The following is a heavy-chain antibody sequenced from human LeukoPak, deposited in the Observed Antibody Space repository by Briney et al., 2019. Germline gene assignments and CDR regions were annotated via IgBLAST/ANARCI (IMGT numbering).Heavy chain of an antibody. D-gene: IGHD3-22*01. CDR1: GDSVSSNSAA. Sequence: SQTLSHTCAISGDSVSSNSAAWNWIRQSPSRGLEWLGRTYYRSKWYNDYAVSVKSRITINPDTSKNQFSLQLNSVTPEGTAVYYCARGYYYDSSGYQQFDYWGQGTLVTVSS. CDR2: TYYRSKWYN. J-gene: IGHJ4*02. V-gene: IGHV6-1*01. CDR3: ARGYYYDSSGYQQFDY.